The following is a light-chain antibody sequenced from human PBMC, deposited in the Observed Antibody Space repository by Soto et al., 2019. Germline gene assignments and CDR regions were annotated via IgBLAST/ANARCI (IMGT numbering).Light chain of an antibody. J-gene: IGKJ1*01. CDR2: KAS. CDR3: QQYNSYPWT. CDR1: QSISSW. Sequence: DIQMTQSPSTLSASVGDRVTITCRASQSISSWLAWYQQKTGKAPKLLIYKASSLESGVPSRFGGSGSGTEFTLTISSLQPDDFATYYCQQYNSYPWTFGQGTKVEIK. V-gene: IGKV1-5*03.